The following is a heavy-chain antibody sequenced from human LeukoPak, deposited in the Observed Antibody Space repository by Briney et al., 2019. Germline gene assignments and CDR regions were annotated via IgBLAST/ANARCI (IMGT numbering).Heavy chain of an antibody. D-gene: IGHD5-12*01. V-gene: IGHV6-1*01. CDR2: TYYRSKWYN. J-gene: IGHJ4*02. CDR3: ARSTRGYDSNFDY. CDR1: GDSVSSNSAA. Sequence: SQTLSLTCAISGDSVSSNSAAWTWIRQSPSRGLEWQGRTYYRSKWYNDYAVSVKSRITINPDTSKNQFSLQLNSVTPEDTAVYYCARSTRGYDSNFDYWGQGTLVTVSS.